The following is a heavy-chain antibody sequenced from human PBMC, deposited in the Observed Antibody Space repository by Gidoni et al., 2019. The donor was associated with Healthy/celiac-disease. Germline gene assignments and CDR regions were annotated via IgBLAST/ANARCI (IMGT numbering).Heavy chain of an antibody. CDR1: GFTFSRYS. CDR2: ISSRSSTR. CDR3: ARELPYYYDSSGYYPHGVDY. V-gene: IGHV3-48*01. D-gene: IGHD3-22*01. Sequence: EVQLVESGGGLVQPGGSLRLSCAASGFTFSRYSMNWFRQAPGKGLEWVSSISSRSSTRYYADSVKGRFTISRDNAKNSLYLQMNSLRVEDTAVYYCARELPYYYDSSGYYPHGVDYWGQGTLVTVSS. J-gene: IGHJ4*02.